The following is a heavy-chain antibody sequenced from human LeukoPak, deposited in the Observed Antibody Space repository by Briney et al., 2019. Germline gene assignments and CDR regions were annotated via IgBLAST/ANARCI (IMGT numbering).Heavy chain of an antibody. CDR1: GGSISSYY. D-gene: IGHD4-17*01. Sequence: SETLSLTCTVSGGSISSYYWGWIRQPPGKGLEWIGSIYYSGSTYYNPSLKSRVTISVDTSKNQFSLKLSSVTAADTAVYYCARVGSDYGDYAGWFDPWGQGTLVTVSS. CDR3: ARVGSDYGDYAGWFDP. V-gene: IGHV4-39*07. CDR2: IYYSGST. J-gene: IGHJ5*02.